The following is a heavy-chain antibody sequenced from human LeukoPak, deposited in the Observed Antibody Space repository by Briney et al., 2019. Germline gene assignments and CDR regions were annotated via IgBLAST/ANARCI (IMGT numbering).Heavy chain of an antibody. Sequence: ASVKVSCKASGYTFTSYAMHWVRQAPGQRLEWMGWINAGNGNTKYSQKFQGRVTITRDTSASTAYMELSSLRSEDTAVYYCARGPYCSSTSCYGLFASWGQGTLVTVSS. CDR2: INAGNGNT. J-gene: IGHJ4*02. CDR1: GYTFTSYA. CDR3: ARGPYCSSTSCYGLFAS. D-gene: IGHD2-2*01. V-gene: IGHV1-3*01.